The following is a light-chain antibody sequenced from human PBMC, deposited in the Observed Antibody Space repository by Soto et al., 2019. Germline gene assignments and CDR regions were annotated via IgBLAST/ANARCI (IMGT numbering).Light chain of an antibody. CDR2: EVS. Sequence: QSALTQPASVSGSPGQSITISCTGTSSDVGGYNYVSWYQQHPVEAPKLLIYEVSNRPSGVSNRFSGSKSGDTASLTISGLQAEDEAHYYCSSYRSNSRVVFGGGTKLTVL. V-gene: IGLV2-14*01. J-gene: IGLJ2*01. CDR1: SSDVGGYNY. CDR3: SSYRSNSRVV.